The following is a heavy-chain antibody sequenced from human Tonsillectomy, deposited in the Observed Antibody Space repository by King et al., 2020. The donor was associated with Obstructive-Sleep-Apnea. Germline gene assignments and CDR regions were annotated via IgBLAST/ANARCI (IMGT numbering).Heavy chain of an antibody. J-gene: IGHJ3*02. Sequence: VQLVESGAEVKKPGASVKVSCKASGYTFTGYYMHWVRQAPGQGLEWMGWINPNSGGTNCAQKFQGRVTMTRDTSISTAYMELSRLRSDDTAVYYCARETDRLLWFGESRAFDIWGQGTMVTVSS. CDR2: INPNSGGT. V-gene: IGHV1-2*02. CDR3: ARETDRLLWFGESRAFDI. CDR1: GYTFTGYY. D-gene: IGHD3-10*01.